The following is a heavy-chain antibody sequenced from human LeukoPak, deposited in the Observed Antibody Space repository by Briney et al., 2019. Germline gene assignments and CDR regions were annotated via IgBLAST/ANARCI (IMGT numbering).Heavy chain of an antibody. Sequence: GGSLRLSCAASGFSVNSNYMSWVRQAPGKGLEWVLVIYSGGSTYYADSVKGRFTISRHISKNTLYLQMNSLRAEDTAVYYCARAGPYDAFDIWGQGTMVTVSP. J-gene: IGHJ3*02. D-gene: IGHD1-14*01. CDR3: ARAGPYDAFDI. CDR2: IYSGGST. CDR1: GFSVNSNY. V-gene: IGHV3-53*04.